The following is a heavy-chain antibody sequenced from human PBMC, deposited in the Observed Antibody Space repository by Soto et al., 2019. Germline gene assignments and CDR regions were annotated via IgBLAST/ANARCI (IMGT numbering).Heavy chain of an antibody. CDR3: ARDQGGQSGTLIFHH. J-gene: IGHJ4*02. D-gene: IGHD1-26*01. CDR2: MWYHGRDL. CDR1: GFSFSDYV. Sequence: SLRLSCAASGFSFSDYVMHWFRQAPGKVLEWVAVMWYHGRDLFYTDSVKGRFTISRDNSKNTLFLQMNSLRADDTAVYYCARDQGGQSGTLIFHHCGQGPLVTVCS. V-gene: IGHV3-33*01.